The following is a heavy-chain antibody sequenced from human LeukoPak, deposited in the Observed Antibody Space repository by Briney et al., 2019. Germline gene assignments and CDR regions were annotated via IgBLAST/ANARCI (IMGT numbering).Heavy chain of an antibody. Sequence: GGSLRLSCAASGFSLSIYDMVWVRQAPGKGLEWIASTGLSSSYIGYADSVKGRFTISRDNGENSVYLQMNSLRAKDTAVYFCARERSYCSGATCSLDPWGQGTLVTVFS. CDR1: GFSLSIYD. CDR3: ARERSYCSGATCSLDP. V-gene: IGHV3-21*01. D-gene: IGHD2-15*01. J-gene: IGHJ5*02. CDR2: TGLSSSYI.